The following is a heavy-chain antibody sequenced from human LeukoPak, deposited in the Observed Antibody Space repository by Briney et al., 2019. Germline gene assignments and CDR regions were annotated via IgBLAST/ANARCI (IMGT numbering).Heavy chain of an antibody. CDR2: INHSGST. V-gene: IGHV4-34*01. D-gene: IGHD6-19*01. CDR1: GGSFSGYY. Sequence: PSETLSLTCAVYGGSFSGYYWSWIRQPPGKGLEWIGEINHSGSTNYNPSLKSRVTISVDTSKNQFSLKLSSVTPEDTAVYYCVRALGSSSGWRPFDYWGQGTLVTVSS. CDR3: VRALGSSSGWRPFDY. J-gene: IGHJ4*02.